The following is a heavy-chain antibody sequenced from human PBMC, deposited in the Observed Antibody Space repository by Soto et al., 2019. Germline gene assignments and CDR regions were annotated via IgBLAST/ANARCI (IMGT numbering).Heavy chain of an antibody. J-gene: IGHJ4*02. CDR1: GFTVSSNY. D-gene: IGHD5-18*01. CDR2: IYSGGSA. CDR3: ARHGYSYAGGHFDY. V-gene: IGHV3-66*04. Sequence: EVQLVESGGGLVQPGGSLRLSYAASGFTVSSNYMRWVRQAPGKGLEWVSVIYSGGSAYYADSVKGRFTISRDNSKNPLYLQMNSLRAEVTAVYYCARHGYSYAGGHFDYWRQGTLVTVSS.